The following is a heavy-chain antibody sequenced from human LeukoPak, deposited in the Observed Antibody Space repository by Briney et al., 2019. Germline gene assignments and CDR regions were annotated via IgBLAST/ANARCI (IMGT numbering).Heavy chain of an antibody. CDR3: TRDREQQLYFDY. V-gene: IGHV3-49*04. D-gene: IGHD6-13*01. CDR1: GFTFGDYA. Sequence: GGSLRLSCTASGFTFGDYAMSWVRQAPGKGLGWVGFIRSKAYGGTTEYAASVKGRFTISRDDSKSIAYLQMNSLKTEDTAVYYCTRDREQQLYFDYWGQGTLVTVSS. CDR2: IRSKAYGGTT. J-gene: IGHJ4*02.